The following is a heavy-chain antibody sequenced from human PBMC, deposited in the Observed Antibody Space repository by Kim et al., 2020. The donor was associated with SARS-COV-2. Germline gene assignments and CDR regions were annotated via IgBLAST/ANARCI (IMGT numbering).Heavy chain of an antibody. CDR2: ISGSGGNI. J-gene: IGHJ2*01. CDR1: GFTFSSYV. D-gene: IGHD2-15*01. V-gene: IGHV3-23*01. Sequence: GGSLRLSCAASGFTFSSYVMRWVRQAPGKGLEWVAGISGSGGNIHYADSVKGRFTISRDNSRNTLYLQMTRLGAEDPATYCCATVDGAYSWSSSLWCRG. CDR3: ATVDGAYSWSSSL.